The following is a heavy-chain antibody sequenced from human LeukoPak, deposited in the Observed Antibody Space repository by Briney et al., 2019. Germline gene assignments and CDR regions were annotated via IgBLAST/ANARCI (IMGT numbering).Heavy chain of an antibody. CDR2: ISGSGGTT. D-gene: IGHD6-6*01. J-gene: IGHJ4*02. CDR1: GFTFSSYA. CDR3: AKYGSSSMDPYFDY. V-gene: IGHV3-23*01. Sequence: GGSLRLSCAASGFTFSSYAMSWVRQAPGKGLEWVSAISGSGGTTYYADSVKGRFTISRDNSKNTLYLQMNSLRAEDTAVYYCAKYGSSSMDPYFDYWGQGTLVTVSS.